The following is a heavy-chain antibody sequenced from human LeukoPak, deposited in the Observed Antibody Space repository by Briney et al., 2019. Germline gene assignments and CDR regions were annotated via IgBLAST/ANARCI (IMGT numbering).Heavy chain of an antibody. J-gene: IGHJ3*02. CDR2: ISGSGSSI. D-gene: IGHD3-16*02. Sequence: PGGSLRLSCAASGFTFSSYVMSWVRQAPGKGLEWISYISGSGSSIFYADSLQGRFTVSRDNAKNSVYLQMNSLGAEDTAVYYCAREGGFGYDDAFDTWGRGTTVTVSS. V-gene: IGHV3-48*03. CDR3: AREGGFGYDDAFDT. CDR1: GFTFSSYV.